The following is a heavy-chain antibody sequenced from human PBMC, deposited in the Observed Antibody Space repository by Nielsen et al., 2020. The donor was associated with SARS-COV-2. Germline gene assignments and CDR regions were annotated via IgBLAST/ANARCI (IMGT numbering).Heavy chain of an antibody. J-gene: IGHJ4*02. CDR3: ARAQLRSTWDFDS. D-gene: IGHD2-2*01. CDR2: INPSGGTT. CDR1: GYIFTNYY. Sequence: ASVKVSCKASGYIFTNYYMHWVRQAPGQGLEWMGIINPSGGTTIYAQKFQGRVTMTRDTSTSTVYMELTTLRSEDTATYYCARAQLRSTWDFDSWGQGTLVTVSS. V-gene: IGHV1-46*01.